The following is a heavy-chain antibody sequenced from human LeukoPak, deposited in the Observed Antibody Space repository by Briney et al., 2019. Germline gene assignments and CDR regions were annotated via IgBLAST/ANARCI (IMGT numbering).Heavy chain of an antibody. Sequence: GGSLRLSCAASGFIFSSYSMNWVRQAPGKGLAWVSSISSSSSYKNYADSVRGRFTISRDDAKNSLYLQMNSLRAEDTAVYYCARFTIFGVVHASPHVSRSLLDYFDYWGQGTLVTVSS. CDR2: ISSSSSYK. J-gene: IGHJ4*02. D-gene: IGHD3-3*01. CDR1: GFIFSSYS. CDR3: ARFTIFGVVHASPHVSRSLLDYFDY. V-gene: IGHV3-21*01.